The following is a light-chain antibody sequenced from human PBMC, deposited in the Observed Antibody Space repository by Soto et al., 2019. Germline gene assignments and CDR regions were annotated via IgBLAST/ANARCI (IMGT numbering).Light chain of an antibody. Sequence: DIQLTQSPSFLSTSVGDKVTITCRASQGIGSYLAWYQQKPGKAPKFLICLASTLQSGVPSRFSGTGSWTEFNLTISNLQTEDFATYYCQQLNSYPFTFGPGTKVDIK. V-gene: IGKV1-9*01. CDR3: QQLNSYPFT. J-gene: IGKJ3*01. CDR1: QGIGSY. CDR2: LAS.